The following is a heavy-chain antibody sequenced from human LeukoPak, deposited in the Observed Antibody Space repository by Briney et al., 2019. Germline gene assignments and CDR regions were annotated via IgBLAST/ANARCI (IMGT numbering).Heavy chain of an antibody. Sequence: GESLKISCQGSGYSFTSYWTGWVRQMPGKGLEWMGIIYPGDSDTRYSPSFQGQVTISADKSISTAYLQWSSLKASDTAMYYCARTGYYDSSDLDYWGQGTLVTVSS. V-gene: IGHV5-51*01. J-gene: IGHJ4*02. CDR1: GYSFTSYW. CDR3: ARTGYYDSSDLDY. CDR2: IYPGDSDT. D-gene: IGHD3-22*01.